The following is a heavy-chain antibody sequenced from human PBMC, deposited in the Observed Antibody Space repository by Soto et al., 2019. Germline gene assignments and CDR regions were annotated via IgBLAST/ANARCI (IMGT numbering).Heavy chain of an antibody. V-gene: IGHV1-69*08. D-gene: IGHD2-2*01. CDR1: GGTFSSYT. Sequence: QVQLVQSGAEVKKPGSSVKVSCKASGGTFSSYTISWVRQAPGQGLEWMGRIIPILGIANYAQKFQGRVTITADNSTSTAYMELSSLRSEDTAVYYCARDPGIVVVPADLGIWGQGTMVTVSS. CDR3: ARDPGIVVVPADLGI. CDR2: IIPILGIA. J-gene: IGHJ3*02.